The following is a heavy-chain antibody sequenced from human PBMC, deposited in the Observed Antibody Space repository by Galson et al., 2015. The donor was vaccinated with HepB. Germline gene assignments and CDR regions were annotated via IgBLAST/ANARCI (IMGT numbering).Heavy chain of an antibody. CDR1: GFTFSSYA. Sequence: SLRLSCAASGFTFSSYAMHWVRQAPGKGLEWVAVISYDGSNKYYADSVKGRFTISRDNSKNTLYLQMNSLRAEDTAVYYCARGDYYGMDVWGQGTTVTVSS. CDR3: ARGDYYGMDV. J-gene: IGHJ6*02. V-gene: IGHV3-30-3*01. CDR2: ISYDGSNK.